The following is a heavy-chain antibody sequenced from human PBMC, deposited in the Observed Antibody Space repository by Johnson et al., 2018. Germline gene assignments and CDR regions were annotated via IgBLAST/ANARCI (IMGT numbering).Heavy chain of an antibody. CDR3: ARDRVVGAAYYYYGMDV. J-gene: IGHJ6*02. CDR2: ISSSSSTI. Sequence: VQLVQSGGGVVQPGRSLRLSCAASGFTFSSYSMNWVRQAPGKGLEWVSYISSSSSTIYYADSVKGRFTISRDNAKNSLYLQMNSLRDEDTAVYYCARDRVVGAAYYYYGMDVWGQGTTVTVSS. V-gene: IGHV3-48*02. D-gene: IGHD1-26*01. CDR1: GFTFSSYS.